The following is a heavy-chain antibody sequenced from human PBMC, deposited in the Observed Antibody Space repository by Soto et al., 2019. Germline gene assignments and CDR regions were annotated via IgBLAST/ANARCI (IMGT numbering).Heavy chain of an antibody. CDR2: IIPMYDTI. J-gene: IGHJ4*02. Sequence: QVQLVQSGAEVKKPESSVKVSCKASGGTFGSYAINWVRQAPGQGLEWMGGIIPMYDTIDYAQKFQGRVTITADESTSTAYMELSGLGSEDTAVYYCARDRRDGYNPFDYWGQGTLVTVSS. CDR3: ARDRRDGYNPFDY. D-gene: IGHD5-12*01. V-gene: IGHV1-69*01. CDR1: GGTFGSYA.